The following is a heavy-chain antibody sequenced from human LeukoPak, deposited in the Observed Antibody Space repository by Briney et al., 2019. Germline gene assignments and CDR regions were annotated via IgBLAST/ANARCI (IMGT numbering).Heavy chain of an antibody. D-gene: IGHD5-12*01. CDR2: IRYDGSNK. CDR3: ARAQVRGYSGYGDY. CDR1: GFTFSSYG. Sequence: PGGSLRLSCAASGFTFSSYGMHWVRQAPGKGLEWVAFIRYDGSNKYYADSVKGRFTISRDNSKNTLYLQMKSLRAEDTAMYYCARAQVRGYSGYGDYWGQGTLVTVSS. J-gene: IGHJ4*02. V-gene: IGHV3-30*02.